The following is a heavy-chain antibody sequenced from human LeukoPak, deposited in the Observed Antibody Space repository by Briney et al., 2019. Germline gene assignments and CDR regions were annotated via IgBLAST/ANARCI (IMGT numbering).Heavy chain of an antibody. D-gene: IGHD3-22*01. Sequence: GGSLRLSCAASGFTFSSYAMSWVRQAPGKGLEWVSAISGSGGSTYYADSVKGRFTISRDNSKNTLYLQMNSLRAEDTAVYYCAKGGLVVIGSGGAFDIWGQGTMVTVSS. CDR1: GFTFSSYA. J-gene: IGHJ3*02. CDR2: ISGSGGST. V-gene: IGHV3-23*01. CDR3: AKGGLVVIGSGGAFDI.